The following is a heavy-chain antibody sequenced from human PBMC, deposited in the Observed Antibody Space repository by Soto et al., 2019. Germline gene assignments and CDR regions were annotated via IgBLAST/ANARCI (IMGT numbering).Heavy chain of an antibody. CDR2: IYSGGST. J-gene: IGHJ4*02. Sequence: EVQLVESGGGLVQPGGSLRLSCAASGFTVSSNYMSWVRQAPGKGLEWVSVIYSGGSTYYADSVKGRFTISRDNSKNSLYLQMNSLRAEDTAVYYCARVPAAGIFDYWGQGTLVTVSS. V-gene: IGHV3-66*01. CDR3: ARVPAAGIFDY. D-gene: IGHD6-13*01. CDR1: GFTVSSNY.